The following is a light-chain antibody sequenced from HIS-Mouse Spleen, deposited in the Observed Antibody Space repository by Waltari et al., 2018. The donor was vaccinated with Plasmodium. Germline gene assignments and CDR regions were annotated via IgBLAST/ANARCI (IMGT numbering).Light chain of an antibody. J-gene: IGLJ2*01. Sequence: QSALTQPASVSGSPGQSITISCTGPSSDVGGYNYVPWYQQHPGKAPKLMIYAVRNRPSGVSNRFSGSKSGNTASLTISGLQAEDEADYYCSSYTSSSTLVFGGGTKLTVL. V-gene: IGLV2-14*03. CDR3: SSYTSSSTLV. CDR2: AVR. CDR1: SSDVGGYNY.